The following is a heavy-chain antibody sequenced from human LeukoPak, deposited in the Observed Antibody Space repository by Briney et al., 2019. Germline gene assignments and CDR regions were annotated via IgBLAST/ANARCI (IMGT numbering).Heavy chain of an antibody. CDR3: ARDLGYDFWSGYPRDYFDY. D-gene: IGHD3-3*01. Sequence: GGSLRLSCAASGFTFSSYGMHWVRQAPGKGLEGVAVIWYDGSNKYYADSVKGRFTISRDNSKNTLYLQMNSLRAEDTAVYYCARDLGYDFWSGYPRDYFDYWGQGTLVTVSS. CDR1: GFTFSSYG. J-gene: IGHJ4*02. CDR2: IWYDGSNK. V-gene: IGHV3-33*01.